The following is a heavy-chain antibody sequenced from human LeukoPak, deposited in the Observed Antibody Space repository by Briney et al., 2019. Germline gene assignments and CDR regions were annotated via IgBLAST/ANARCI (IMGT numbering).Heavy chain of an antibody. CDR2: INYRGST. J-gene: IGHJ4*02. Sequence: SETPSLTCTVSGVSISSYYWSWIRQPPGKGLEWIGSINYRGSTHYNPSLKSRVTISVDTSKNQFSLKLSSVTAADTAVYYCASNSPANDYWGQGTLVTVSS. D-gene: IGHD2/OR15-2a*01. CDR1: GVSISSYY. CDR3: ASNSPANDY. V-gene: IGHV4-59*08.